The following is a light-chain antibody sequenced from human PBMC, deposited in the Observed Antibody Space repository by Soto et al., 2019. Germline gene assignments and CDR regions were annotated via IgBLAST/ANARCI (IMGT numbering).Light chain of an antibody. CDR1: QSISSY. J-gene: IGKJ1*01. V-gene: IGKV1-39*01. CDR3: QQSYSSPQAWT. Sequence: DIQMTQSPYSLSASVGDRVTITCRSSQSISSYVNWYQQKPGKDPKLLIYAASSLQSGVPSRFSGSGSWTDFTLTISSLQPEDFATYYCQQSYSSPQAWTFGQGTKVEIK. CDR2: AAS.